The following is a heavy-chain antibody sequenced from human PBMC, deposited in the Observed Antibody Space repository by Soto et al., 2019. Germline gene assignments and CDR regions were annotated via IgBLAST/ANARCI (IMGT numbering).Heavy chain of an antibody. V-gene: IGHV6-1*01. CDR2: TYYRSKWYN. CDR1: GDSVSINSAA. J-gene: IGHJ5*02. Sequence: SQTLSLTCVISGDSVSINSAAWNLIRQSPSRGLEWLGRTYYRSKWYNDYAVSVKSRITINPDTSKNHFSLQLNSVTPEDTAVYYCARERMMGWFDPWGQGTLVTVA. D-gene: IGHD2-15*01. CDR3: ARERMMGWFDP.